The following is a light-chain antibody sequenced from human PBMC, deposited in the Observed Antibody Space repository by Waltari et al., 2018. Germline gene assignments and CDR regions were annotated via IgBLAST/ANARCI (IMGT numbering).Light chain of an antibody. V-gene: IGKV2-29*02. CDR2: EVS. Sequence: EIVMTQTPLSLSVTPGEPASISCKSNQSLLHTDGKTYLYWYLPKAGHSPPLIVYEVSPRFSGVPERCSGSGSGTDFTLKISRVEAEDVVFYYCMQGVNLPLTFGGGTKVEI. CDR1: QSLLHTDGKTY. J-gene: IGKJ4*01. CDR3: MQGVNLPLT.